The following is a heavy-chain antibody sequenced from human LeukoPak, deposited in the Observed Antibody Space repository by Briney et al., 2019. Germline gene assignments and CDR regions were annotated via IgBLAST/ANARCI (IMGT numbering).Heavy chain of an antibody. CDR2: IYYSGST. V-gene: IGHV4-59*11. J-gene: IGHJ4*02. D-gene: IGHD1-26*01. Sequence: SETLSLTCSVSGGSISSHYWTWIRQPPGKGLEWIGYIYYSGSTNYSPSLKSRVTISLDTSKNQFSLKVSSVTAADTAVYYCARGVGASLPPLDWGQGTLVTVSS. CDR3: ARGVGASLPPLD. CDR1: GGSISSHY.